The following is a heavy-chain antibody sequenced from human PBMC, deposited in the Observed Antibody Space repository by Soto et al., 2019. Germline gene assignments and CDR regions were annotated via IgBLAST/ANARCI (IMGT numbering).Heavy chain of an antibody. CDR1: GYSFTTYW. V-gene: IGHV5-51*01. D-gene: IGHD3-16*01. Sequence: PGESLKISCQASGYSFTTYWIGWVRQVPGQGLEWMGIIYPGDSDTRYSPSFQGQVTISVDSSIFTAYLQWSILKTSYNAIYYCARHWGGGSYQHWFEPWGQGTRVTVAS. J-gene: IGHJ5*02. CDR2: IYPGDSDT. CDR3: ARHWGGGSYQHWFEP.